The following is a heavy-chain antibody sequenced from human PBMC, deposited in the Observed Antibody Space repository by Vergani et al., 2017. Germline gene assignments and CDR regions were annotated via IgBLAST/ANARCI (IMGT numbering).Heavy chain of an antibody. Sequence: EVQLVESGGGLVKPGGSLRLSCAASGFTFSSYSMNWVRQAPGKGLEWVSSISSSSSYIYYADSVKGRFTISRDNAKNSLYLQMNSLRAEDTAVYYCARVPELAVAVXFDYWGQGTLVTVSS. D-gene: IGHD6-19*01. CDR1: GFTFSSYS. CDR3: ARVPELAVAVXFDY. CDR2: ISSSSSYI. J-gene: IGHJ4*02. V-gene: IGHV3-21*01.